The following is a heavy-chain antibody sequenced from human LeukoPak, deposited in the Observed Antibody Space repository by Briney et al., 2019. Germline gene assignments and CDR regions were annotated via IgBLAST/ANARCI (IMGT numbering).Heavy chain of an antibody. CDR3: AADSSSYYYFDY. V-gene: IGHV4-59*08. Sequence: PSETLSLTCTVSGGSISSYYWSWIRQPPGKGLEWIGYIYYSGSTNYNPSLKSRVTISVDTSKNQFSLKLSSVTAADTAVYYCAADSSSYYYFDYWGQGTLVTVSS. CDR1: GGSISSYY. D-gene: IGHD3-22*01. J-gene: IGHJ4*02. CDR2: IYYSGST.